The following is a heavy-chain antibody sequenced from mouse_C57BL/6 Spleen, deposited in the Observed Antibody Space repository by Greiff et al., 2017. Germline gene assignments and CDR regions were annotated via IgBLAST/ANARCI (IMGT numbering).Heavy chain of an antibody. V-gene: IGHV1-81*01. D-gene: IGHD1-1*01. CDR2: IYPRSGNT. J-gene: IGHJ3*01. CDR3: ARYNYYGSSPFAY. Sequence: VQLVESGAELARPGASVKLSCKASGYTFTSYGISWVKQRTGQGLEWIGEIYPRSGNTYYNEKFKGKATLTADKSSSTAYMELRSLTSEDSAVYFCARYNYYGSSPFAYWGQGTLVTVSA. CDR1: GYTFTSYG.